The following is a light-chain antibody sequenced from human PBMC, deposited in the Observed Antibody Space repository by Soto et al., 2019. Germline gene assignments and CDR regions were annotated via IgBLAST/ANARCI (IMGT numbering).Light chain of an antibody. CDR1: SSDFGLYKY. J-gene: IGLJ1*01. Sequence: QSALTQPRSVSGSPGQSVTMSCTGTSSDFGLYKYVSWYQQHPGKPPKFIIYAVSKRPSGVPDRFSGSKSGNTASLTISGLQAEDEADYYCCSYAGSYTHVFGTGTKLTVL. CDR3: CSYAGSYTHV. V-gene: IGLV2-11*01. CDR2: AVS.